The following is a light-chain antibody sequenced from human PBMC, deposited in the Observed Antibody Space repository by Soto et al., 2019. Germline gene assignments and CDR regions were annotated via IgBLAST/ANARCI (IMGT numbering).Light chain of an antibody. V-gene: IGKV1-5*03. J-gene: IGKJ1*01. CDR3: QQYNSYPWT. Sequence: DIQITQSPSTLSASVVERFTITCRASQSISSWLAWYQQKPGKAPKLLIYKASSLESGVPSRFSGSGSGTEFTLTISSLQPDDFATYYCQQYNSYPWTFGQGTKVDIK. CDR1: QSISSW. CDR2: KAS.